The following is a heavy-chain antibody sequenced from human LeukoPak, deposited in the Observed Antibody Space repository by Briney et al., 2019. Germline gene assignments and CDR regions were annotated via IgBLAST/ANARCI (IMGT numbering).Heavy chain of an antibody. D-gene: IGHD3-16*02. CDR2: IIGSGGIT. V-gene: IGHV3-23*01. Sequence: GGSLRLSCAASGFTFSNYGMNWVRQAPGKGLEWISGIIGSGGITYYADSVKGRFTISRDNSKNTLYLQIYSLRAGDTAVYYCAKNTISGGHYQYYMDVWGKGTTVTVSS. CDR3: AKNTISGGHYQYYMDV. J-gene: IGHJ6*03. CDR1: GFTFSNYG.